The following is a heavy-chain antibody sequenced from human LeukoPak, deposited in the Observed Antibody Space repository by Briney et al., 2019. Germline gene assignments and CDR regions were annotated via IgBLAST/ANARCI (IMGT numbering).Heavy chain of an antibody. Sequence: GGSLRLSCADSGFTVSSNSMSWVRQAPARGLEWVSSLKGTGEKYYADSVKGRFTISRDNAKNSLYLQMNSLRAEDTAVYYCARNREIAVAGNDYWGQGTLVTVSS. CDR1: GFTVSSNS. D-gene: IGHD6-19*01. CDR3: ARNREIAVAGNDY. V-gene: IGHV3-53*01. J-gene: IGHJ4*02. CDR2: LKGTGEK.